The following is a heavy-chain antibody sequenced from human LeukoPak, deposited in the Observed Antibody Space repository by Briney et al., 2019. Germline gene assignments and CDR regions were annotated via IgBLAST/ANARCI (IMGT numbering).Heavy chain of an antibody. Sequence: VASVKVSCKASGYTFTSYGISWVRQAPGQGLEWMGWISAYNGNTNYAQKLQGRVTMTTDTSTSTAYMELRSLRSDDTAVYYCARVGAIFGVVIIGGVDYWGQGTLVTVSP. D-gene: IGHD3-3*01. CDR3: ARVGAIFGVVIIGGVDY. CDR1: GYTFTSYG. V-gene: IGHV1-18*01. J-gene: IGHJ4*02. CDR2: ISAYNGNT.